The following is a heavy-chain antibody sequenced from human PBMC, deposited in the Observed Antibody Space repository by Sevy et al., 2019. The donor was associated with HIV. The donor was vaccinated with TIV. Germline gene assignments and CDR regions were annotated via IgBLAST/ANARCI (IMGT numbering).Heavy chain of an antibody. CDR3: VRIRFQTGAFDS. CDR1: GYTFTGHY. Sequence: ASVKVSCKASGYTFTGHYLHWVRQAPGQGLEWMGWIDPISGGTKHAQNFKGRVTMARDTSISTAYMELSSLRFDDPAMYYCVRIRFQTGAFDSWGQGTLVTVSS. V-gene: IGHV1-2*02. CDR2: IDPISGGT. D-gene: IGHD3-10*01. J-gene: IGHJ4*02.